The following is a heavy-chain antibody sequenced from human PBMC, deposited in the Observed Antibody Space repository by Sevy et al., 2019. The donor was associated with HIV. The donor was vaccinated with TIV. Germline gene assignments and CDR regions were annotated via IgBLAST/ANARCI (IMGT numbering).Heavy chain of an antibody. D-gene: IGHD6-6*01. CDR2: IKQDGSEK. CDR3: ARDYGSYSSSSGYDY. CDR1: GFTFSSYW. J-gene: IGHJ4*02. Sequence: GGSLRLSCAASGFTFSSYWMSWVRQAPGKGLEWVANIKQDGSEKYYVDSVKGRFTISRDNAKNSLYLQMNSMRAEDTVVYYCARDYGSYSSSSGYDYWGQGTLVTVSS. V-gene: IGHV3-7*01.